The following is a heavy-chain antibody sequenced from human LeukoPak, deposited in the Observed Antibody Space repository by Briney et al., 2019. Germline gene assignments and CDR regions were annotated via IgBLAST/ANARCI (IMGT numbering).Heavy chain of an antibody. D-gene: IGHD1-26*01. CDR3: ARESGSYSQYFDY. J-gene: IGHJ4*02. V-gene: IGHV3-53*01. CDR2: IYSDRST. CDR1: GFTFSDYY. Sequence: GGSLRLSCAASGFTFSDYYMSWVRQAPGKGLEWVSVIYSDRSTYYADSVKGRFTISRDNSKNTLYLQMNSLRAEDTAVYYCARESGSYSQYFDYWGQGTLVTVSS.